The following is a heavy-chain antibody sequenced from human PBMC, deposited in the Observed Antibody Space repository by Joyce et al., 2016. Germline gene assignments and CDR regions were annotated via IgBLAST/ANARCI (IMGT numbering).Heavy chain of an antibody. D-gene: IGHD4-17*01. CDR3: ARSLAYDYGDYIFNY. V-gene: IGHV3-53*01. CDR1: GFTVSSNY. CDR2: IFSGGSGGST. J-gene: IGHJ4*02. Sequence: EVQLVESGGGLIQPGGSLRLSCAVSGFTVSSNYMSWVRQAQGKGLEWVSIIFSGGSGGSTYYADSVKGRFTISRDNSKNTLYLQMNSLRAEDTAVYYCARSLAYDYGDYIFNYWGQGTLVTVSS.